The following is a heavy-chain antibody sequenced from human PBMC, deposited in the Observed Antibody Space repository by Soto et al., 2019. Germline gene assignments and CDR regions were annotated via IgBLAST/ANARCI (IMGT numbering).Heavy chain of an antibody. CDR2: ISSSGSTI. CDR3: ARAPLRCSGGSCYRFDP. J-gene: IGHJ5*02. Sequence: GGSLRLSCAASGFTFSDYYMSWIRQAPGKGLEWVSYISSSGSTIYYADPVKGRFTISRDNAKNSLYLQMNSLRAEDTAVYYCARAPLRCSGGSCYRFDPWGQGTLVTVSS. V-gene: IGHV3-11*01. D-gene: IGHD2-15*01. CDR1: GFTFSDYY.